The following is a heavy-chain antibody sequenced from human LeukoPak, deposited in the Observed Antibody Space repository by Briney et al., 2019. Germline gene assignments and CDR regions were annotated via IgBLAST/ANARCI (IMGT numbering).Heavy chain of an antibody. D-gene: IGHD1-26*01. Sequence: GGTLRLSCAASGFTFSSYGMSWVRQAPGKGLEWVSAISGSGGSTYYADSVKGRFTISRDNSKNTLYLQMNSLRAGDTAVYYCAGANSGSYSHLDYWGQGTLVTVSS. CDR2: ISGSGGST. J-gene: IGHJ4*02. CDR3: AGANSGSYSHLDY. CDR1: GFTFSSYG. V-gene: IGHV3-23*01.